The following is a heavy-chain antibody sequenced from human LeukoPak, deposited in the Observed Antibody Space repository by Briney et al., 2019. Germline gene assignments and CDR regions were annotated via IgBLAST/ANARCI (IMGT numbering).Heavy chain of an antibody. V-gene: IGHV3-23*01. CDR2: ISGSGIST. Sequence: GGSLRLSCAASGFTFSDAWMSWVRQTPGKGLEWVSGISGSGISTYYADSVKGRFTISRDNSKNTLYLQMNSLRVEDTAVYYCAKSWNYYDSSGDDALDIWGQGTMVTVSS. CDR1: GFTFSDAW. CDR3: AKSWNYYDSSGDDALDI. D-gene: IGHD3-22*01. J-gene: IGHJ3*02.